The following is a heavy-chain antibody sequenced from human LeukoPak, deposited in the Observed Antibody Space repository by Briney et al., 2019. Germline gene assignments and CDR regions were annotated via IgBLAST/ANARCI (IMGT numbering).Heavy chain of an antibody. CDR1: GVSVSSGSYY. CDR2: IYYSGST. V-gene: IGHV4-61*01. D-gene: IGHD3-10*01. J-gene: IGHJ5*02. Sequence: SETLSLTCTVSGVSVSSGSYYWSWIRQPPGKGLEWIVYIYYSGSTNYNPSLKSRVTISVDTSKNQFSLKLSSVTAADTAVYYCARGIGELFYNWFDPWGQGTLVTVSS. CDR3: ARGIGELFYNWFDP.